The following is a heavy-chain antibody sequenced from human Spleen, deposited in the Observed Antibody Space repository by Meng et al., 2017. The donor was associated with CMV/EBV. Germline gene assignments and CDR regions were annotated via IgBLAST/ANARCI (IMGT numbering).Heavy chain of an antibody. CDR1: GFTFSKYA. J-gene: IGHJ4*02. Sequence: CAASGFTFSKYAMSWVRRAPGKGLEWVSGISGSGGSTYYADSVKGRFTISRDNSKNTLYVQMNSLRVEDTAVYYCAKSLDGGSYLDYWGQGTLVTVSS. CDR2: ISGSGGST. V-gene: IGHV3-23*01. CDR3: AKSLDGGSYLDY. D-gene: IGHD3-16*01.